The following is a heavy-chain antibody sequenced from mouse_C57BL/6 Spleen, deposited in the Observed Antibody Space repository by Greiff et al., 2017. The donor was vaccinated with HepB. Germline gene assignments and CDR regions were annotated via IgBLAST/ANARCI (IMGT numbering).Heavy chain of an antibody. Sequence: QVQLQQSGAELVKPGASVKISCKASGYAFSSYWMNWVKQRPGKGLEWIGQIYPGDGDTNYNGKFKGKASLTADKSSSTAYMQLSSLTSEDSAVYFCASGDVDWYFDVWGTGTTVTVSS. CDR3: ASGDVDWYFDV. CDR2: IYPGDGDT. J-gene: IGHJ1*03. D-gene: IGHD3-3*01. V-gene: IGHV1-80*01. CDR1: GYAFSSYW.